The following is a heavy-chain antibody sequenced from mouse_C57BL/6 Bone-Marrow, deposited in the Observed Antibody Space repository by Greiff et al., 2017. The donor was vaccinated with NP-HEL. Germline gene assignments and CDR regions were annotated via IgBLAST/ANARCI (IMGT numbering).Heavy chain of an antibody. CDR2: ISDGGSYT. V-gene: IGHV5-4*03. Sequence: EVKAVESGGGLVKPGGSLKLSCAASGFTFSSYAMSWVRQTPEKRLEWVATISDGGSYTYYPDNVKGRFTISRDNAKNNLYLQMSHLKSEDTAMYYCARPYYDYDGYAMDYWGQGTSVTVSS. J-gene: IGHJ4*01. CDR3: ARPYYDYDGYAMDY. D-gene: IGHD2-4*01. CDR1: GFTFSSYA.